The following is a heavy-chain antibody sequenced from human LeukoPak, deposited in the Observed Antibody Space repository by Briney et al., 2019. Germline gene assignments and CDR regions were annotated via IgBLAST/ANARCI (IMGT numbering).Heavy chain of an antibody. CDR3: AKGNRVRGVITWSDP. J-gene: IGHJ5*02. CDR1: GFTFSSYA. V-gene: IGHV3-23*01. D-gene: IGHD3-10*01. Sequence: GGSLRLSCAAFGFTFSSYAMSWVRQAPGKGLEWVSAISGSGGSTYYADSVKGRFTISRDNSKNTLYLQMNSLRAEDTAVYYCAKGNRVRGVITWSDPWGQGTLVTVSS. CDR2: ISGSGGST.